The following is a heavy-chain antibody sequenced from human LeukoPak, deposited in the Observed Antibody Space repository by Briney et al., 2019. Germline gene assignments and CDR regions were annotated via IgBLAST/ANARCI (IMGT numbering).Heavy chain of an antibody. CDR2: IIPIFGTA. CDR1: GGTFSSYA. D-gene: IGHD3-22*01. CDR3: AREGEEDYYDSSGYHNYFDY. J-gene: IGHJ4*02. Sequence: ASVKVSCKASGGTFSSYAISWVRQAPGQGREWMGMIIPIFGTANYAQKFQGRVTITTDESTSTAYMELSSLRSEDTAVYYCAREGEEDYYDSSGYHNYFDYWGQGTLVTVSS. V-gene: IGHV1-69*05.